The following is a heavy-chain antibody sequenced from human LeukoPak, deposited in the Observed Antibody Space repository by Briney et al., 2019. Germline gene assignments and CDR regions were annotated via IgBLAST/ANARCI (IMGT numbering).Heavy chain of an antibody. D-gene: IGHD2-15*01. CDR3: ATDLSYCSGGSCYGLFDY. Sequence: ASVEVSCKVSGYTLTELSMHWVRQAPGKGLEWMGGFDPEDGETIYAQKFQGRVTMTEDTSTDTAYMELSSLRSEDTAVYYCATDLSYCSGGSCYGLFDYWGQGTLVTVSS. J-gene: IGHJ4*02. V-gene: IGHV1-24*01. CDR2: FDPEDGET. CDR1: GYTLTELS.